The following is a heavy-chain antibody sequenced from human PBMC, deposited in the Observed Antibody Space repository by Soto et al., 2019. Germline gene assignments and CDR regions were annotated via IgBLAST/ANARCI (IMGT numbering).Heavy chain of an antibody. CDR3: ATLCSSTSCFTRLGYYYYGMDV. CDR1: GFTFSSYS. Sequence: KPGGSLRLSCAASGFTFSSYSMNWVRQAPGKGLEWVSSISSSSSYIYYADSVKGRFTISRDNAKNSLYPQMNSLRAEDTAVYYCATLCSSTSCFTRLGYYYYGMDVWGQGTTVTVSS. D-gene: IGHD2-2*01. CDR2: ISSSSSYI. V-gene: IGHV3-21*01. J-gene: IGHJ6*02.